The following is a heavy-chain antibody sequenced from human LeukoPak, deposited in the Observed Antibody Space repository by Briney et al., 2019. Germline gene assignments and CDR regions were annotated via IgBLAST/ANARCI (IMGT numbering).Heavy chain of an antibody. CDR2: IRYDGSNK. CDR1: GFTFSSYG. V-gene: IGHV3-30*02. CDR3: ARAQGADYGDYGAPGY. D-gene: IGHD4-17*01. J-gene: IGHJ4*02. Sequence: GGSLRLSCAASGFTFSSYGMHWVRQAPGKGLEWVAFIRYDGSNKYYADSVKGRFTISRDNAKNSLYLQVNSLRAEDTAVYYCARAQGADYGDYGAPGYWGQGTLVTVSS.